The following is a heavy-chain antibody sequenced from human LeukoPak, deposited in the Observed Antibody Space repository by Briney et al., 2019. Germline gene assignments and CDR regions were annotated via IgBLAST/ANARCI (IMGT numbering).Heavy chain of an antibody. V-gene: IGHV4-59*01. CDR1: GGSISSYV. J-gene: IGHJ1*01. CDR2: IYYSGST. Sequence: SETLSLTCTVSGGSISSYVWSWIRQPPGKGLEYIGYIYYSGSTNYSPSLGSRATISVDTSRNQVSLRLSSVTAADTAVYYCASVRVGASKLAEYIEYWGQGTLVTVSA. D-gene: IGHD1-26*01. CDR3: ASVRVGASKLAEYIEY.